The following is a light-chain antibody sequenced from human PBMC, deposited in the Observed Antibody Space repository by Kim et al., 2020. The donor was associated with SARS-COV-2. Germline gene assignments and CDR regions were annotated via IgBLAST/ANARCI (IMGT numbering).Light chain of an antibody. J-gene: IGKJ1*01. Sequence: PGERATLSCRASQSVSSYLAWYQQKPGQAPRLLIYDASNRATGIPARFSGSGSGKDFTLTISSLEPEDFAVYYCQQRSNWPPWTFGQGTKV. CDR2: DAS. V-gene: IGKV3-11*01. CDR1: QSVSSY. CDR3: QQRSNWPPWT.